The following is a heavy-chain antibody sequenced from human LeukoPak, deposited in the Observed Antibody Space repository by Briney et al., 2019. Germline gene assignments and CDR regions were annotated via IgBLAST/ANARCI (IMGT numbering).Heavy chain of an antibody. J-gene: IGHJ5*02. Sequence: PSETLSLTCTVSGGSISSTTHYWGWIRQPPGKGLDWIGSIYYSVNTYDNPSLKSRVTISVDTSKNQFSLKLTSVTAADTAVYYCARHPNGYFSRFDPWGQGTLVTASS. CDR2: IYYSVNT. CDR3: ARHPNGYFSRFDP. CDR1: GGSISSTTHY. V-gene: IGHV4-39*01. D-gene: IGHD2-15*01.